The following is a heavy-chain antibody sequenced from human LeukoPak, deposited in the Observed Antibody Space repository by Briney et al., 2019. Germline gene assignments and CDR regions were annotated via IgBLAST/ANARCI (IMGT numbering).Heavy chain of an antibody. CDR3: AREGSGWYFRQFDY. J-gene: IGHJ4*02. CDR2: INSDGSST. Sequence: GGSLRLSCAASGFTFSSYWMHWVRQAPGKGLVRVSRINSDGSSTSYADSVKGRFTISRDNAKNTLYLQMNSLRAEDTAVYYCAREGSGWYFRQFDYWGQGTLVTVSS. V-gene: IGHV3-74*01. CDR1: GFTFSSYW. D-gene: IGHD6-19*01.